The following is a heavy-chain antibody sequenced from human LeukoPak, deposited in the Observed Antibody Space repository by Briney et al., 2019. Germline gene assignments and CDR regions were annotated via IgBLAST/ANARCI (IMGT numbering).Heavy chain of an antibody. V-gene: IGHV1-2*02. CDR3: ARDDLERTDAFDI. CDR2: INPNSGGT. J-gene: IGHJ3*02. CDR1: GYTFTGYY. D-gene: IGHD1-1*01. Sequence: ASVKVFCKASGYTFTGYYMHWVRQAPGQGLEWMGWINPNSGGTNYAQKFQGRVTMTRDTSISTAYMELSRLRSDDTAVYYCARDDLERTDAFDIWGQGTMVTVSS.